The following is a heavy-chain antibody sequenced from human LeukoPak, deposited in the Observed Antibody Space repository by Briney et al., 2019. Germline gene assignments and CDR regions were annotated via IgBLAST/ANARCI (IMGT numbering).Heavy chain of an antibody. Sequence: ASVKVSCKASGYTFTSYYMHWVRQAPGQGLEWMGIINHSGGSTSYAQKFQGRVTMTRDTSTSTVYMELSSLRPEDTAVEYWAGDILKKGECGGGSSDAAFDIWGQGTMVTVSS. J-gene: IGHJ3*02. CDR3: AGDILKKGECGGGSSDAAFDI. D-gene: IGHD2-15*01. CDR2: INHSGGST. CDR1: GYTFTSYY. V-gene: IGHV1-46*01.